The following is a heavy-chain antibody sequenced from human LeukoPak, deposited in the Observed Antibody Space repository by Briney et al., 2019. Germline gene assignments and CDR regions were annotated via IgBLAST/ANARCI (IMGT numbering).Heavy chain of an antibody. CDR1: GGSISSGGYY. D-gene: IGHD4-17*01. V-gene: IGHV4-31*03. J-gene: IGHJ4*02. CDR2: IYYSGST. CDR3: ARGGDYRFDY. Sequence: SQTLSLTCTVSGGSISSGGYYWSWIRQHPGKGLEWIGYIYYSGSTYYNPSLKSRVTISVDKSKNQLSLRLTSVTAADTAVYYCARGGDYRFDYWGQGTLVTVSS.